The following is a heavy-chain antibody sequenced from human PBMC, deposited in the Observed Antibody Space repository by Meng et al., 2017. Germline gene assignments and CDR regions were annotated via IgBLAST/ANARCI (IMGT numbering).Heavy chain of an antibody. CDR1: GYNFPDYY. Sequence: QGKLVHSGEEVKKPGASVKGSCKPSGYNFPDYYIHWVRRAPGQGLEWMGRINPKSGDTHYAQKFQARVTMTGDTSISTAYMELSGLRSDDTAMYYCARDEDISAAGKLFGDYWGQGTLVTVSS. J-gene: IGHJ4*02. V-gene: IGHV1-2*06. D-gene: IGHD6-25*01. CDR2: INPKSGDT. CDR3: ARDEDISAAGKLFGDY.